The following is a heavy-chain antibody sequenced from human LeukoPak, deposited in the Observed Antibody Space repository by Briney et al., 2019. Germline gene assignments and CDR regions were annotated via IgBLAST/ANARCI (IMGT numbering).Heavy chain of an antibody. J-gene: IGHJ4*02. D-gene: IGHD2-2*01. CDR2: IKQDGSEK. CDR1: GFTFSSYW. CDR3: ARGGRGIVVVPAAYRSDY. V-gene: IGHV3-7*01. Sequence: GGSLRLSCAASGFTFSSYWMSWVRQAPGKGLEWVANIKQDGSEKYYVDSVKGRFTISRDNAKNSLYLQMNSLRAEDTAVYYCARGGRGIVVVPAAYRSDYWGQGTLVTVSS.